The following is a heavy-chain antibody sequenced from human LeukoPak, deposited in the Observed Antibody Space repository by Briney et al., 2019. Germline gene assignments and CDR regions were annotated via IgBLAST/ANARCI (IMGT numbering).Heavy chain of an antibody. CDR2: ISGNGVST. Sequence: GGSLRLSCSASGFAFSSYAMHWVRQAPGRGLQYVSVISGNGVSTSYADSVKGRFTISRDNSKNTVYLQMTSLRAEDTAVYYCVGDGRDGYNIYFHHWGQGTLVTVSS. J-gene: IGHJ1*01. V-gene: IGHV3-64D*06. CDR3: VGDGRDGYNIYFHH. D-gene: IGHD5-24*01. CDR1: GFAFSSYA.